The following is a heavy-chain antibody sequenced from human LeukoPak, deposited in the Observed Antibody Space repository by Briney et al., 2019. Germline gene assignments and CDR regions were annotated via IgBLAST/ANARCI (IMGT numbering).Heavy chain of an antibody. Sequence: SETLSLTCTVSGGSISSYYWSWIRQPPGKGLEWIGYIYYSGSTNYNPSLKSRVTISVDTSKNQFSLKLSSVTAAGTAVYYCARAPGGYSGYDFDYWGQGTLVTVSS. D-gene: IGHD5-12*01. CDR2: IYYSGST. J-gene: IGHJ4*02. CDR3: ARAPGGYSGYDFDY. V-gene: IGHV4-59*01. CDR1: GGSISSYY.